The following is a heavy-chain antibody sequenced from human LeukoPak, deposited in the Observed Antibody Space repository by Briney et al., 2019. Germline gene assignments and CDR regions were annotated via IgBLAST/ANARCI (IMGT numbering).Heavy chain of an antibody. D-gene: IGHD3-22*01. CDR1: GFTFRSYA. Sequence: GRCLRLSCAAAGFTFRSYAISSVRQAPGKGLEWVLAISGSGTSTYYADSVKGRFTIPIDNSKNTLYLQMNSLRAEDTAGYYCEGTYYYDSSDDYWGQGTLVTV. J-gene: IGHJ4*02. CDR2: ISGSGTST. V-gene: IGHV3-23*01. CDR3: EGTYYYDSSDDY.